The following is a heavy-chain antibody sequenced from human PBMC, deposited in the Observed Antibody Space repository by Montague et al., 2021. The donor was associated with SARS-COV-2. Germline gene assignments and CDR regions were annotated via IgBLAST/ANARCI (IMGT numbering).Heavy chain of an antibody. CDR2: INYGGST. Sequence: SETLSLTCAVYGGSFSDYHWTWIRQSPGEGLEWIGQINYGGSTKYNPSLKSRVTISIDTSKNQFSLKLTSATAADTAVYYCPRGAPGYWGQGTLVTVSS. V-gene: IGHV4-34*01. J-gene: IGHJ4*02. CDR1: GGSFSDYH. CDR3: PRGAPGY.